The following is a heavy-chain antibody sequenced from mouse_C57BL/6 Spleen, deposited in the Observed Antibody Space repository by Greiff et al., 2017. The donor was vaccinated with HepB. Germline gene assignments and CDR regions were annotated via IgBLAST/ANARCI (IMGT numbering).Heavy chain of an antibody. CDR1: GYAFSSSW. J-gene: IGHJ2*01. V-gene: IGHV1-82*01. D-gene: IGHD1-1*01. CDR2: IYPGDGDT. Sequence: QVQLKQSGPELVKPGASVKISCKASGYAFSSSWMNWVKQRPGKGLEWIGRIYPGDGDTNYNGKFKGKATLTADKSSSTAYMQLSSLTSEDSAVYFCARSEGYYYGSSYYFDYWGQGTTLTVSS. CDR3: ARSEGYYYGSSYYFDY.